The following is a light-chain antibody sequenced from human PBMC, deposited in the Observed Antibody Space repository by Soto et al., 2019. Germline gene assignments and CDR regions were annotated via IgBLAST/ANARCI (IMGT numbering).Light chain of an antibody. Sequence: IPMTQSPASLSASVGDRDTITCQASQDISNYLNWYQQKLGKAPKLLIYDASNLETGVPSRFSGSGSGTDFTFTISSLQPEDIATYYCQQYSHLITFGQGTRLEIK. CDR3: QQYSHLIT. CDR1: QDISNY. CDR2: DAS. J-gene: IGKJ5*01. V-gene: IGKV1-33*01.